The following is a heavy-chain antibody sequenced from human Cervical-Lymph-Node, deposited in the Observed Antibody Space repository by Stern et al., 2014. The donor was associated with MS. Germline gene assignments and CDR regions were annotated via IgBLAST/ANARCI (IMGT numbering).Heavy chain of an antibody. V-gene: IGHV1-69*01. J-gene: IGHJ4*02. CDR3: ARAGGSTVGYYVDY. Sequence: QVQLVQSGAAVKKPGSSVKVSCQTSGDTFTRHAINWVRQAPGQGLEWMGGIIPSFGTTNHAQTLRDRVTITADASTNTVYMELSSLRSEDTAVYFCARAGGSTVGYYVDYWGQGTLVTVSS. D-gene: IGHD4-11*01. CDR2: IIPSFGTT. CDR1: GDTFTRHA.